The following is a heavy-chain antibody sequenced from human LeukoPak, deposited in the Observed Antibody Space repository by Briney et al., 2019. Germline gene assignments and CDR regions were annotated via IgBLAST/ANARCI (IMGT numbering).Heavy chain of an antibody. CDR3: ARGPYYDILTGYQPHYFDY. V-gene: IGHV1-69*13. D-gene: IGHD3-9*01. Sequence: SVMVSCKASGYTFTSYAISWVRQAPGQGLEWMGGIIPIFGTANYAQKFQGRVTITADESTSTAYMELSSLRSEDTAVYYCARGPYYDILTGYQPHYFDYWGQGTLVTVSS. CDR1: GYTFTSYA. J-gene: IGHJ4*02. CDR2: IIPIFGTA.